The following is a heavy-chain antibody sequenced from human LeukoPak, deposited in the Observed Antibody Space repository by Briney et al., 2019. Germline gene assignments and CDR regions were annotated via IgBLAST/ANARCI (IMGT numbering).Heavy chain of an antibody. D-gene: IGHD6-6*01. Sequence: SETRSLTCSVSGGSISSHFWTWIRQPPGKGLEWIGYVYYSGNTNYNPSLRSRVTISIDTSKNQFSLNLKSVTAADTAIYYCAREGLAARRGAFDIWGQGTVVSVSS. J-gene: IGHJ3*02. CDR2: VYYSGNT. CDR3: AREGLAARRGAFDI. CDR1: GGSISSHF. V-gene: IGHV4-59*11.